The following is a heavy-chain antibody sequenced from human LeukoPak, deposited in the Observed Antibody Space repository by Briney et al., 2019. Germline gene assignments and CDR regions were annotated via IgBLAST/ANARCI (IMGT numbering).Heavy chain of an antibody. J-gene: IGHJ4*02. D-gene: IGHD3-22*01. CDR1: GFTFSDYY. CDR2: ISFSGSPT. CDR3: ARDRAYYYDSSGYYYFDH. V-gene: IGHV3-11*01. Sequence: GGSLRLSCAASGFTFSDYYMSWIRQAPGKGLEWVSYISFSGSPTQYADSVKGRFTISRDNAKNSLYLQMNSLRDEDTAVYYCARDRAYYYDSSGYYYFDHWGQGTLVTVSS.